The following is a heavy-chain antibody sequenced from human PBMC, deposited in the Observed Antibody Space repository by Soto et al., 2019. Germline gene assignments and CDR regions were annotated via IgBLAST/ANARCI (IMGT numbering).Heavy chain of an antibody. CDR3: ARSSGWYALDI. D-gene: IGHD6-19*01. V-gene: IGHV1-3*01. CDR1: GYTFSRFA. CDR2: VNGGDGNT. Sequence: QVQIVQSGAEVQKPGASVKVSCKASGYTFSRFAIHWVRQAPGQRLEWMGWVNGGDGNTRYSQQFQGRVTLTRDTSATTAYMELSSLTSEDTAVYYCARSSGWYALDIWGQGTRVTVSS. J-gene: IGHJ3*02.